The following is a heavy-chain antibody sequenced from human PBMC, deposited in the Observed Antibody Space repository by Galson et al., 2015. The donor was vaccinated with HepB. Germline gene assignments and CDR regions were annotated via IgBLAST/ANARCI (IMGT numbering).Heavy chain of an antibody. CDR3: ARDSSSRGNKDYGDPGVY. CDR2: MKQDGSEK. V-gene: IGHV3-7*01. D-gene: IGHD4-17*01. Sequence: SLRLSCAASGLIFSDYWMSWVRQAPGKGLEWVANMKQDGSEKYYVDSVKGRFTISRDNAKNSMYLQMDSLRAEDTAIYYCARDSSSRGNKDYGDPGVYWGQGIVVTVSS. J-gene: IGHJ4*02. CDR1: GLIFSDYW.